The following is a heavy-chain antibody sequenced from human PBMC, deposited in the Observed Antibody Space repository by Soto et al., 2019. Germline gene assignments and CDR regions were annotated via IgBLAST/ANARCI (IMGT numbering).Heavy chain of an antibody. CDR1: GGSISSGDYY. CDR3: AREKVVGVYYYYYYGMDV. V-gene: IGHV4-30-4*01. Sequence: SETLSLTCTVSGGSISSGDYYWSWIRQPPGKGLEWIGYIYYSGSTYYNPSLKSRVTISVDTSKNQFSLKLSSVTAADTAVYYCAREKVVGVYYYYYYGMDVWGQGTTVTVSS. CDR2: IYYSGST. J-gene: IGHJ6*02. D-gene: IGHD3-22*01.